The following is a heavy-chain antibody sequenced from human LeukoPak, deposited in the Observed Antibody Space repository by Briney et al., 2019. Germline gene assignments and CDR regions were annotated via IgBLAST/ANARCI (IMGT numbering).Heavy chain of an antibody. J-gene: IGHJ5*02. V-gene: IGHV4-59*01. D-gene: IGHD6-19*01. Sequence: SETLSLTCTVSGGSISTYSWTWIRQPPGKGLEWIGNIYYSGSTNYNPSLKSRVTISIDTSKNQFSLKVSSVTAADTAVYYCARAHSSGWPHMFDPWGQGTLVTIPS. CDR3: ARAHSSGWPHMFDP. CDR1: GGSISTYS. CDR2: IYYSGST.